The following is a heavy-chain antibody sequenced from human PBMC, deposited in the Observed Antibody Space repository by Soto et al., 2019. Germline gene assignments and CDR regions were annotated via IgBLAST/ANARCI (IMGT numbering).Heavy chain of an antibody. V-gene: IGHV4-39*01. CDR1: GGSISSSTDY. D-gene: IGHD3-3*01. J-gene: IGHJ6*02. CDR2: LSYSGSP. Sequence: SETLSLTCTVSGGSISSSTDYWGWIRQPAGKGLEWIGSLSYSGSPHYNPSLKRRVTISVATSKNQFSLKLRSATAAETALYVCARLLGYYDFWSGYLTRLGQDLLDVWGQGTTVTVSS. CDR3: ARLLGYYDFWSGYLTRLGQDLLDV.